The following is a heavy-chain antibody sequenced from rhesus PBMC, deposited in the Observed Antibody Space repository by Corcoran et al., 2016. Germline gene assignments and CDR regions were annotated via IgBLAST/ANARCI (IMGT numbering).Heavy chain of an antibody. V-gene: IGHV4-173*01. D-gene: IGHD3-16*01. Sequence: QLQLQESGPGLVKPSETLSLTCAVSGGSISSNYWSWIRQPPGKGLDWIGRISVSGGSTDSNPPLKSRVTISTDTPKNQFSLKLSSVTAADTAVYYCARDLQYYYSGSYYLISNYWGQGVLVTVSS. CDR3: ARDLQYYYSGSYYLISNY. CDR1: GGSISSNY. J-gene: IGHJ4*01. CDR2: ISVSGGST.